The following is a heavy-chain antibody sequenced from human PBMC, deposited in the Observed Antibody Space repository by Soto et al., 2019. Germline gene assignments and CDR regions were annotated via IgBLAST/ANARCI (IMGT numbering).Heavy chain of an antibody. CDR3: ARVGGFGATTIDY. D-gene: IGHD3-10*01. V-gene: IGHV4-30-4*01. J-gene: IGHJ4*02. CDR1: GGSISSGDYY. Sequence: QVQLQESGPGLVKPSQTLSLTCTVSGGSISSGDYYWSWIRQPPGKGLEWIGYIYYSGSTYYNPSLKRLVTISVDTSKNQFSLKLSSVTAADTAVYYCARVGGFGATTIDYWGQGTLVTVSS. CDR2: IYYSGST.